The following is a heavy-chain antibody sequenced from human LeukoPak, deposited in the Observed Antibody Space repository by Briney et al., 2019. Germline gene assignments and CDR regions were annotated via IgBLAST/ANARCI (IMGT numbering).Heavy chain of an antibody. V-gene: IGHV4-59*01. CDR3: ARIRNYGSGTYIPFVDY. D-gene: IGHD3-10*01. Sequence: SETLSLTCGVSGGSISNYYWSWIRQPPGKGLEWIGYLYYSGSANYNPSLKSRVTISLDTSKNQFSLKLSSVTAADTAVYYCARIRNYGSGTYIPFVDYWGQGTLVTVSS. J-gene: IGHJ4*02. CDR1: GGSISNYY. CDR2: LYYSGSA.